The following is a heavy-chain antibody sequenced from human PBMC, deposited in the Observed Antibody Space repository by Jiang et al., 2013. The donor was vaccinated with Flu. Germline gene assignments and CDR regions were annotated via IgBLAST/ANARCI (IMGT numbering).Heavy chain of an antibody. CDR1: GDSVSSYS. CDR2: MYTSGST. V-gene: IGHV4-4*07. J-gene: IGHJ2*01. CDR3: SRTIASSYYWYFDL. D-gene: IGHD6-13*01. Sequence: GSGLVKPSETLSLTCTVSGDSVSSYSWTWIRQPAGKGLEYIGRMYTSGSTNYNPSLKSRVTLSVDKFKNQLSLKLNSVTAADTAVYYCSRTIASSYYWYFDLWGXGILVTVSS.